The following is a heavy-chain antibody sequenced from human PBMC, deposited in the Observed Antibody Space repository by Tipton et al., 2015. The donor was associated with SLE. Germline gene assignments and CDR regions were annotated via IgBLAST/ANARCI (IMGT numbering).Heavy chain of an antibody. Sequence: TLSLTCTVSGGSISSSSYYWGWIRQPPGKGLEWIGRIYYSGSSYYNPSLKSRVTISVDTSKNQFSLKLSSVTAADTAVYYCARGGVGGYDYFDYWGQGNLVTVSS. V-gene: IGHV4-39*07. D-gene: IGHD5-12*01. CDR1: GGSISSSSYY. CDR2: IYYSGSS. J-gene: IGHJ4*02. CDR3: ARGGVGGYDYFDY.